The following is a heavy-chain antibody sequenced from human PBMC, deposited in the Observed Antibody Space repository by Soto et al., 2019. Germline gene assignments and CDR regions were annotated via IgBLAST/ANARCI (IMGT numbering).Heavy chain of an antibody. D-gene: IGHD2-15*01. CDR2: IYYSGST. CDR1: GGSISSYY. CDR3: ARDHCSGGSCYSYFDY. J-gene: IGHJ4*02. Sequence: SETLSLTCTVSGGSISSYYWSWIRQPPGKGLKWIGYIYYSGSTNYNPSLKSRVTISVDTSKNQFSLKLSSVTAADTAVYYCARDHCSGGSCYSYFDYWGQGTLVTVSS. V-gene: IGHV4-59*01.